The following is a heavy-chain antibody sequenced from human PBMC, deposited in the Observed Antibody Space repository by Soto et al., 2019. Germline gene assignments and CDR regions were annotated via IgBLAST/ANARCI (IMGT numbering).Heavy chain of an antibody. CDR2: IIPIFGTA. CDR3: ARDDGVMGYAINSYSHHGMAV. CDR1: GGTFSSYA. J-gene: IGHJ6*04. Sequence: SVKVSCKASGGTFSSYAISWVRRAPGQGLEWMGGIIPIFGTANYAQKFQGRVTITADESTSTAYMELSSLRSEDTAVYYCARDDGVMGYAINSYSHHGMAVWAKGTTVTAPS. D-gene: IGHD2-8*01. V-gene: IGHV1-69*13.